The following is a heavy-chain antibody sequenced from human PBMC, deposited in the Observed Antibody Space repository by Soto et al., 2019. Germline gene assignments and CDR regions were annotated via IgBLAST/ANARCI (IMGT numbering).Heavy chain of an antibody. D-gene: IGHD6-13*01. Sequence: PGGSLRLSCAASGFTFSSYGMHWVRQAPGKGLEWVAVISYDGSNKYYADSVKGRFTISRDNSKNTMYLQMNSLRAEDTAVYYCAKALTRKQKVPSYYFDYWGQGT. CDR2: ISYDGSNK. J-gene: IGHJ4*02. CDR1: GFTFSSYG. V-gene: IGHV3-30*18. CDR3: AKALTRKQKVPSYYFDY.